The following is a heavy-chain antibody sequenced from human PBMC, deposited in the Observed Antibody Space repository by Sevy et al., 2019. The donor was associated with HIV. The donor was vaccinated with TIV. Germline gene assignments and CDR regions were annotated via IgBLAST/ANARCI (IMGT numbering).Heavy chain of an antibody. CDR2: FGGSGVST. CDR1: GFPFSSYA. J-gene: IGHJ3*02. D-gene: IGHD5-18*01. Sequence: GGSLRLSCAASGFPFSSYAMSWVRQAPGKGLEWVSAFGGSGVSTYYADSVKGRFTISRDNSKNTLYLQMNSLRAEDTAVYYCAKDRAAMVGDAFDIWGQGTMVTVSS. CDR3: AKDRAAMVGDAFDI. V-gene: IGHV3-23*01.